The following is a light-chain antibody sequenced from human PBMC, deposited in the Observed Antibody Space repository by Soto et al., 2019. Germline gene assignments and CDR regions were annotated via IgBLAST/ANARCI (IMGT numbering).Light chain of an antibody. J-gene: IGLJ1*01. CDR3: LLSYSGAPYYV. V-gene: IGLV7-46*01. CDR2: DTS. Sequence: QAVVTQEPSLTVSPGGTVTLTCGSSTGAVTSGHYPYWFQQKPGQAPRTLIYDTSNKHSWTPARFSGSLLGGKAALTLSGAQPEDEAEYDCLLSYSGAPYYVFGTGTKVTVL. CDR1: TGAVTSGHY.